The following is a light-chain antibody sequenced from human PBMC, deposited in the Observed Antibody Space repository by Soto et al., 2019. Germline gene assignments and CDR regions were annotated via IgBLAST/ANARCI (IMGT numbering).Light chain of an antibody. Sequence: DIQITQSPSSLSASVGDRVTITCRSSQNIRSYLNWYQQRIGKAPKVLIYAASSLQSGVPSRFSGSGSGTDFTLTISSLQPEDFATYYCQQSSSSPRTLGQGTKVDIK. J-gene: IGKJ1*01. CDR3: QQSSSSPRT. CDR1: QNIRSY. V-gene: IGKV1-39*01. CDR2: AAS.